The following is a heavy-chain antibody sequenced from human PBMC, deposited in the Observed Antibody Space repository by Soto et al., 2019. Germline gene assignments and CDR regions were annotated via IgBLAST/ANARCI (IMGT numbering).Heavy chain of an antibody. CDR1: GITISNYP. D-gene: IGHD3-22*01. J-gene: IGHJ4*02. CDR2: ISGSGDRT. CDR3: VKDDGGYPSTEPH. V-gene: IGHV3-23*01. Sequence: EVQLLESGGGLVQPGGSLRPSCAASGITISNYPMSWVRQAPGKGLDWVSGISGSGDRTYYADSAKGRFTISKDISKNSLSLQLDSLGVEDTAVYFCVKDDGGYPSTEPHWGQGTLVTVSS.